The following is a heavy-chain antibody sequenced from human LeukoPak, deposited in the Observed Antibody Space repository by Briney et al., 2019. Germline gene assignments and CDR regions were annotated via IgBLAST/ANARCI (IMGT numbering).Heavy chain of an antibody. D-gene: IGHD4-17*01. CDR2: IYYSGST. Sequence: SETLSLTCTVSGGSISSYYWSWIRQHPGKGLEWIGYIYYSGSTYYNPSLKSRVTISVDTSKNQFSLKLSSVTAADTAVYYCARVPHDYGDYVNWFDPWGQGTLVTVSS. J-gene: IGHJ5*02. CDR3: ARVPHDYGDYVNWFDP. CDR1: GGSISSYY. V-gene: IGHV4-59*06.